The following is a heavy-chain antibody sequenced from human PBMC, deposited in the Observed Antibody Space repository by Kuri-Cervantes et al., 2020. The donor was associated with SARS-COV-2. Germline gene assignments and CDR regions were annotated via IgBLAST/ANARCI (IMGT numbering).Heavy chain of an antibody. CDR3: ARGGYGDYLS. Sequence: SETLSLTCTVSGGSISSYYWSWIRQPPGKGLEWIGYIYCSGSTNYNPSLKSRVTIPVDTSKNQFSLKLSSVTAADTAVYYCARGGYGDYLSWGQGTLVTVSS. CDR2: IYCSGST. CDR1: GGSISSYY. J-gene: IGHJ5*02. D-gene: IGHD4-17*01. V-gene: IGHV4-59*01.